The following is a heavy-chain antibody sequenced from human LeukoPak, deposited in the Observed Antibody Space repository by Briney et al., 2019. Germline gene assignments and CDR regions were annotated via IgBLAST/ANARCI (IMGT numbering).Heavy chain of an antibody. CDR2: ISYDGSNK. D-gene: IGHD5-18*01. Sequence: AGGSLRLSCAASGFTFSSYGMHWVRQAPGKGLEWVAVISYDGSNKYYADSVKGRFTISRDNSKNTLYLQMNSLRAEDTAVYYCAKDRQLWRFLYYFDYWGQGTLVTVSS. CDR1: GFTFSSYG. J-gene: IGHJ4*02. V-gene: IGHV3-30*18. CDR3: AKDRQLWRFLYYFDY.